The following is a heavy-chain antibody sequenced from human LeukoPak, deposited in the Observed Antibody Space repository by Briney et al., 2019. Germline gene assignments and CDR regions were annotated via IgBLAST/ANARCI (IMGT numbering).Heavy chain of an antibody. CDR1: GGSFSGYY. CDR3: AGALRQPGYFQH. J-gene: IGHJ1*01. V-gene: IGHV4-34*01. CDR2: INHSGST. D-gene: IGHD1-14*01. Sequence: SETLSLTCAVYGGSFSGYYWSWIRQPPGKGLEWIGEINHSGSTNYNPSLKSRVTISVDTSKNQFSLKLSSVTAADTAVYYCAGALRQPGYFQHWGQGTLVTVSS.